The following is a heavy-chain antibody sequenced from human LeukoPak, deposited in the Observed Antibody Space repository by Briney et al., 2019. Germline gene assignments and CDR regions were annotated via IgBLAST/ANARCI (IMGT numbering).Heavy chain of an antibody. J-gene: IGHJ3*02. Sequence: SETLSLTCTVSGGSISSYYWSWIRQPPGKGLEGIGYIYYSGSTNYNPPLKSRVTISVDTSKNQFSLKLSSVTAADTAVYYCARDLVTVTKGFDIWGQGTMVSVSS. D-gene: IGHD4-17*01. CDR2: IYYSGST. CDR1: GGSISSYY. V-gene: IGHV4-59*01. CDR3: ARDLVTVTKGFDI.